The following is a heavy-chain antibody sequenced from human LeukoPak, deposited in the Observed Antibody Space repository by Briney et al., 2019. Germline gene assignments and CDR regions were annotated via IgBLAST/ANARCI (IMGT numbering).Heavy chain of an antibody. CDR1: GGTFSSYA. CDR2: IIPIIGTA. J-gene: IGHJ3*02. CDR3: ARGTYYSVLDAFDI. V-gene: IGHV1-69*01. D-gene: IGHD3-10*02. Sequence: GASVKVSCKASGGTFSSYAISWVRQAPGQGLEWMGGIIPIIGTANYAQKFQGRVTITADESTSTAYMELSSLRSEDTAVYYCARGTYYSVLDAFDIWGQGTMVTVSS.